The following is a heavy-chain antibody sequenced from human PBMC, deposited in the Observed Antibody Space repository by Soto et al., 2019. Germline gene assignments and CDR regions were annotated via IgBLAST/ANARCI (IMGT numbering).Heavy chain of an antibody. D-gene: IGHD6-6*01. Sequence: QVQLVQSGAEVKKPGSSVKVSCKASGGTFSSYAISWVRQAPGQGLEWMGGIIPIFGTANYAQKFQGRVTITADKSTSTAYMELSSLRSEDTAVYYCARDSIAARPRFYYGMDVWVQGTTVTVSS. V-gene: IGHV1-69*06. CDR2: IIPIFGTA. CDR1: GGTFSSYA. CDR3: ARDSIAARPRFYYGMDV. J-gene: IGHJ6*02.